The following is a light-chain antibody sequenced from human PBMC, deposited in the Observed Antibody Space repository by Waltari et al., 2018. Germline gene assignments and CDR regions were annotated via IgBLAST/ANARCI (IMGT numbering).Light chain of an antibody. CDR1: QSLLRSEGYNY. CDR3: LQALNTPLT. CDR2: LGS. V-gene: IGKV2-28*01. Sequence: VVMTQSPLSLPVTPGEPAAISCRSSQSLLRSEGYNYLDWYLQRPGQSPQLLIYLGSNRASGVPDRFSGSGSGTDFTLKISRVEAEDVGVYYCLQALNTPLTFGQGTKVEIK. J-gene: IGKJ1*01.